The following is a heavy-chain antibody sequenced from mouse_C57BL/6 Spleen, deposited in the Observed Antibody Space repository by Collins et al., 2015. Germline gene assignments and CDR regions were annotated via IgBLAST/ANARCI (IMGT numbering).Heavy chain of an antibody. V-gene: IGHV1-59*01. CDR2: IDPSDSYT. Sequence: QVQLQQPGAELVRPGTSVKLSCKASGYTFTSYWMHWVKQRPGQGLEWIGVIDPSDSYTNYNQKFKGKATLTVDTSSSTAYMQLSSLTSEDSAVYYCARQGGIYDGPLFDYWGQGTTLTVSS. CDR3: ARQGGIYDGPLFDY. J-gene: IGHJ2*01. CDR1: GYTFTSYW. D-gene: IGHD2-3*01.